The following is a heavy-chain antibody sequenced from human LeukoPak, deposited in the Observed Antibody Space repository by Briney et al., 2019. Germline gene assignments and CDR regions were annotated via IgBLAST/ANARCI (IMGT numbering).Heavy chain of an antibody. CDR2: INRSGST. Sequence: SETLSLTCAVYGGSFSGYYWSWIRQPPGKGLEWIGEINRSGSTNYNPSLKSRVTISVDTSKNQFSLKLSSVTAADTAVYYCARGVRYYGSGSYYGGYNWFDPWGQGTLVTVSS. CDR3: ARGVRYYGSGSYYGGYNWFDP. J-gene: IGHJ5*02. D-gene: IGHD3-10*01. CDR1: GGSFSGYY. V-gene: IGHV4-34*01.